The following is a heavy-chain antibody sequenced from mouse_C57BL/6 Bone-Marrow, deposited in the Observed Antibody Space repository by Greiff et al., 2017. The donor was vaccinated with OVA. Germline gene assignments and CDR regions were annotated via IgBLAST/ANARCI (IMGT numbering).Heavy chain of an antibody. CDR3: AKIDYDGYFYWYFDV. D-gene: IGHD2-3*01. V-gene: IGHV2-5*01. J-gene: IGHJ1*03. CDR2: IWRGGST. CDR1: GFSLTSYG. Sequence: QVQLQQSGPGLVQPSQSLSITCTVSGFSLTSYGVHWVRQSPGKGLEWLGVIWRGGSTDYNAAFMSRLSITKDNSKSQVFFKMNSLQADDTAIYYCAKIDYDGYFYWYFDVWGTGTTVTVSS.